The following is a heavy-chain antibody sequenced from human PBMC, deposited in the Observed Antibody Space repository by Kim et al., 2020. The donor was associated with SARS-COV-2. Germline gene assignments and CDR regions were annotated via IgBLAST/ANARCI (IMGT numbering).Heavy chain of an antibody. Sequence: ASVKVSCKASGYTFSGYYIHWVRQAPGQGLEWMGRISPNSGGTNYAQNFQGRVSMTGDTSISAAYMELSGLTSDDTAIYYCAGGPCADTWCSHSFDFWGQ. CDR2: ISPNSGGT. J-gene: IGHJ4*02. D-gene: IGHD3-16*01. CDR1: GYTFSGYY. CDR3: AGGPCADTWCSHSFDF. V-gene: IGHV1-2*06.